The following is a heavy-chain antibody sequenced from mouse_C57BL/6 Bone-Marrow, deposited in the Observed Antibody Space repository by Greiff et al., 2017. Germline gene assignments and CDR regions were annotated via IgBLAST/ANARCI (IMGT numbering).Heavy chain of an antibody. CDR3: ARQGYGNFYYAMDY. J-gene: IGHJ4*01. CDR1: GFTFSDYY. Sequence: EVQLVESGGGLVQPGGSLKLSCAASGFTFSDYYMYWVRQTPEKRLEWVAYISNGGGSTYYPDTVKGRFPISRDNAKNTLYLQMSRLKSEDTAMYYCARQGYGNFYYAMDYWGQGTSVTVSS. CDR2: ISNGGGST. D-gene: IGHD2-10*02. V-gene: IGHV5-12*01.